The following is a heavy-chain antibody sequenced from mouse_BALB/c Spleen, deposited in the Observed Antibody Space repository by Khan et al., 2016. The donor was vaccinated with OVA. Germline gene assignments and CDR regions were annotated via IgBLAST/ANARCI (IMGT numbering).Heavy chain of an antibody. J-gene: IGHJ4*01. CDR2: IWSDGTT. V-gene: IGHV2-6-1*01. CDR3: ARQPYFQYYVMDY. CDR1: GFSLTNYG. Sequence: QVQLKQSGPGLVAPSQSLSITCTISGFSLTNYGVHWVRQPPGKGLEWLVVIWSDGTTTYDSALKSRLTISKENSKSQVFLKMDSLQTDDTAMYYCARQPYFQYYVMDYWGQGTSVTVSS. D-gene: IGHD2-10*01.